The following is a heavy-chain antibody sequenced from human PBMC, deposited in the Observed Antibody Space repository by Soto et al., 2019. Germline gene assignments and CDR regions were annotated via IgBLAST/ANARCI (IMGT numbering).Heavy chain of an antibody. J-gene: IGHJ6*02. Sequence: SETLSLTCAVYGGSFSGYYWSWIRQPPGKGLEWIGETNHSGSTNYNPSLKSRVTISVDTSKNQFSLKLSSVTAADTAVYYCARGRLGGYYYYYYGMDVWGQGTTVTVSS. V-gene: IGHV4-34*01. CDR2: TNHSGST. CDR3: ARGRLGGYYYYYYGMDV. D-gene: IGHD1-26*01. CDR1: GGSFSGYY.